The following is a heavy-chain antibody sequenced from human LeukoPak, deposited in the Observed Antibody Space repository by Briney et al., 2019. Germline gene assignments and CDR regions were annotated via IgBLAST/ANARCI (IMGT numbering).Heavy chain of an antibody. Sequence: GASVKVSCKASGGTFSSYAISWVRQAPGQGLEWMGGIIPIFGTANYAQKFQGRVTITADESTSTAYMELSSLRSEDTAVYYCARGIVVVPAAMAWDYYYYMDVWGKGTTVTISS. V-gene: IGHV1-69*13. J-gene: IGHJ6*03. CDR2: IIPIFGTA. CDR1: GGTFSSYA. CDR3: ARGIVVVPAAMAWDYYYYMDV. D-gene: IGHD2-2*01.